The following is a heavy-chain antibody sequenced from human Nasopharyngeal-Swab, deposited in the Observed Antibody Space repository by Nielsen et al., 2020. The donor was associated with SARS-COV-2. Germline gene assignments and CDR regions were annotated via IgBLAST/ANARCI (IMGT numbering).Heavy chain of an antibody. J-gene: IGHJ4*02. Sequence: WIRQPPGKGLEYVSAISSNGGSTYYADSVKGRFTISRDNSKNTLYLQMSSLRAEDTAVYYCVKGLSITGTKRSDYWGQGTLVTVSS. D-gene: IGHD1-20*01. V-gene: IGHV3-64D*08. CDR2: ISSNGGST. CDR3: VKGLSITGTKRSDY.